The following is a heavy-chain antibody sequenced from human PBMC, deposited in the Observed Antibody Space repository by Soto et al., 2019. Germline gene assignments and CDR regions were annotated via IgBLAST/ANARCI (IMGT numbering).Heavy chain of an antibody. CDR3: ARPLYSYGPMDV. V-gene: IGHV4-61*01. CDR1: GGSVSSGSYY. J-gene: IGHJ6*02. CDR2: IYYSGST. Sequence: QVQLQESGPGLVKPSETLSLTCTVSGGSVSSGSYYWSWIRQPPGKGLEWIGYIYYSGSTNYNPPLQRPVTISVDTSKNQFSLKLSSVTAADTAVYYCARPLYSYGPMDVWGQGTTVTVSS. D-gene: IGHD5-18*01.